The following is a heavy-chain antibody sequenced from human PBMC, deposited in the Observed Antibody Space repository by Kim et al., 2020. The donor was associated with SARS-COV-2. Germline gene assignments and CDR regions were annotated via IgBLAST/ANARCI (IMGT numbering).Heavy chain of an antibody. CDR1: GGSISSGGYY. J-gene: IGHJ2*01. CDR2: IYYSGST. CDR3: ARDRATTLRYFDWTQYCYFDL. D-gene: IGHD3-9*01. Sequence: SETLSLTCTVSGGSISSGGYYWSWIRQHPGKGLEWIGYIYYSGSTYYNPSLKSRVTISVDTSKNQFSLKLSSVTAADTAVYYCARDRATTLRYFDWTQYCYFDLWGRGTLVTVSS. V-gene: IGHV4-31*03.